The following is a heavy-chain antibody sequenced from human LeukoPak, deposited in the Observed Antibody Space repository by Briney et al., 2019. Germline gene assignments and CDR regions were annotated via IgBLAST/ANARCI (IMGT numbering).Heavy chain of an antibody. D-gene: IGHD3-9*01. CDR1: GFTFRSYG. CDR2: ISSNGGST. CDR3: ARRYYGVLTGYYYYGMDC. V-gene: IGHV3-64*01. J-gene: IGHJ6*02. Sequence: PGGSLRLSCAASGFTFRSYGMHWVRQAPGKGLEYVAAISSNGGSTDYANSVKGRFTISRDNSKNTLYLQMGSLRAEDMAVYYCARRYYGVLTGYYYYGMDCWGQGTTVTVSS.